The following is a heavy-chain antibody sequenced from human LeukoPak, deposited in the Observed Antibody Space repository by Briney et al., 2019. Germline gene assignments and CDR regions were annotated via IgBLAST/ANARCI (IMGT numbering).Heavy chain of an antibody. D-gene: IGHD6-13*01. CDR2: ISGSGGST. J-gene: IGHJ4*02. Sequence: GGSLRLSCAASGFTFSSYGMSWVRQAPGKGLEWVSAISGSGGSTYYADSVKGRFTISRDNSKNTLYLQMSSLRAEDTAVYYCAKGGSSSWYGIDYWGQGTLVTVSS. CDR3: AKGGSSSWYGIDY. CDR1: GFTFSSYG. V-gene: IGHV3-23*01.